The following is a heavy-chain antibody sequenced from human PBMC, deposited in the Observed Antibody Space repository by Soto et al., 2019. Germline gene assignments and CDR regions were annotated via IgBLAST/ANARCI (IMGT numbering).Heavy chain of an antibody. D-gene: IGHD3-22*01. CDR2: INAGNGNT. CDR3: ARGSGYYYCDDY. V-gene: IGHV1-3*01. Sequence: ASVKVSCKASGYTFTSYAKHWVRQAPGQRLEWMGWINAGNGNTKYSQKFQGRVTITRDTSASTAYMELSSLRSEDTAVYYCARGSGYYYCDDYWGQGTLVTVSS. CDR1: GYTFTSYA. J-gene: IGHJ4*02.